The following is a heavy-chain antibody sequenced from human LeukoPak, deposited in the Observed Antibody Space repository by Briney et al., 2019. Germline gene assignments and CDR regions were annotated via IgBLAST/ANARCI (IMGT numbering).Heavy chain of an antibody. D-gene: IGHD3-22*01. CDR1: GYTFTSYG. CDR2: ISAYNGNT. V-gene: IGHV1-18*01. Sequence: GASVKVSCKASGYTFTSYGISWVRQAPGQGLEWMGWISAYNGNTNYAQKLQGRVTMTTDTSTSTAYMELRSLRSDDTAVYYCARAYYYDSSGYSRLDYWGQGTLVTVSS. J-gene: IGHJ4*02. CDR3: ARAYYYDSSGYSRLDY.